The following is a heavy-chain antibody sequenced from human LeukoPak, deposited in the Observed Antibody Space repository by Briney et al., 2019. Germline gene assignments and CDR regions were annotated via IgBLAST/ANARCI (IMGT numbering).Heavy chain of an antibody. V-gene: IGHV4-59*05. J-gene: IGHJ4*02. Sequence: PGGSLRLSCAASGFTFSSYEMNWVRQAPGKGLEWIGSIYYSGSTYCNPSLKSRVTISVDTSKNQFSLKLSSVTAADTAVYYCARLFIGELSAFDYWGQGALVTVSS. D-gene: IGHD3-16*02. CDR2: IYYSGST. CDR1: GFTFSSYE. CDR3: ARLFIGELSAFDY.